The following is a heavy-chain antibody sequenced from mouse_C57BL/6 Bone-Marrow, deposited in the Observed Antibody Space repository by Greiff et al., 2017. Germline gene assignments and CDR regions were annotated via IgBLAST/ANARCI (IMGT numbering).Heavy chain of an antibody. D-gene: IGHD4-1*01. CDR3: ASPKLGQGDY. J-gene: IGHJ4*01. CDR2: IHPNSGST. V-gene: IGHV1-64*01. Sequence: QVQLQQPGAELVKPGASVKLSCKASGYTFTSYWMHWVKQRPGQGLEWIGMIHPNSGSTNYNEKFKSKATLTVDKSSSTAYMQLSSLTSEDSAVYYCASPKLGQGDYWGQGTSVTVSS. CDR1: GYTFTSYW.